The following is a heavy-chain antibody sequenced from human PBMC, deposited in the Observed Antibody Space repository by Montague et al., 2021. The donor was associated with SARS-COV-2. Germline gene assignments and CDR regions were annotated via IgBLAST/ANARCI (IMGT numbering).Heavy chain of an antibody. J-gene: IGHJ4*02. D-gene: IGHD1-26*01. CDR1: GGSFSGDY. V-gene: IGHV4-34*01. Sequence: SETLSLTCAVSGGSFSGDYWSWIRQSPGKGLEWIGEVDQGGKTNYNPSLKSRVTISVDTSKNQFSLNLTSVTAADAAMYCCERGTRVVGVTPGFRWWGQGTQVAVSS. CDR2: VDQGGKT. CDR3: ERGTRVVGVTPGFRW.